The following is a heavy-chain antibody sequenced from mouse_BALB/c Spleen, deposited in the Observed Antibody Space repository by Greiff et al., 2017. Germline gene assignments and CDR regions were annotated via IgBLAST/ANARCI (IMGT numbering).Heavy chain of an antibody. J-gene: IGHJ2*01. CDR1: GDSITSGY. CDR2: ISYSGST. Sequence: EVQLKESGPSLVKPSQTLSLTCSVTGDSITSGYWNWIRKFPGNKLEYMGYISYSGSTYYNPSLKSRISITRDTSKNQYYLQLNSVTTEDTATYYCARYRTARATDYFDYWGQGTTLTVSS. V-gene: IGHV3-8*02. D-gene: IGHD3-2*01. CDR3: ARYRTARATDYFDY.